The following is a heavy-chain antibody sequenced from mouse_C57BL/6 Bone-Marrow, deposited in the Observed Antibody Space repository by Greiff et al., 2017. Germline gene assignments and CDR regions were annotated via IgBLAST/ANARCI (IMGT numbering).Heavy chain of an antibody. D-gene: IGHD2-2*01. V-gene: IGHV14-4*01. J-gene: IGHJ4*01. CDR1: GFNIKDDY. CDR2: IDPENGDT. Sequence: EVQLQQSGAELVRPGASVKLSCTASGFNIKDDYMHWVKQRPEQGLEWIGWIDPENGDTEYASKFQGKATITADTSSNTAYLQLSSLTSEDTAVYYCTTSWSYGYDDAMDYWGQGTSVTVSS. CDR3: TTSWSYGYDDAMDY.